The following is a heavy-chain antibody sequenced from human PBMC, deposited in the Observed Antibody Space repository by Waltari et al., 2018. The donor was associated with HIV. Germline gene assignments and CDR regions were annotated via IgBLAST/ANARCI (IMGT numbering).Heavy chain of an antibody. CDR3: ARVRITLIVAGPFDM. Sequence: HVQLQESGPGLVTPSETLSLTCVVSGSSISGAYYSVWIRQPPGKGLEWIGSIHHSGRAYHNPSLKSRVTISVDASKSQFSLKLTSATAADTAIYYCARVRITLIVAGPFDMWGQGTLVTVSS. V-gene: IGHV4-38-2*01. D-gene: IGHD3-22*01. CDR2: IHHSGRA. CDR1: GSSISGAYY. J-gene: IGHJ3*02.